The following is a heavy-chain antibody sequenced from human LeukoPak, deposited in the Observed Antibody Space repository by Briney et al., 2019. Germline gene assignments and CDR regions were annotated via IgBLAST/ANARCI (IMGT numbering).Heavy chain of an antibody. V-gene: IGHV4-39*07. D-gene: IGHD3-3*01. CDR3: ARVITIFGVVITYFDY. CDR1: GGSISSSSYY. Sequence: SETLSLTCTVSGGSISSSSYYWGWIRQPPGKGLEWIGSIYYSGSTYYNPSLKSRVTISVDTSKNQFSLKLSSVTAADTAVYYCARVITIFGVVITYFDYWGQGTLVTVSS. CDR2: IYYSGST. J-gene: IGHJ4*02.